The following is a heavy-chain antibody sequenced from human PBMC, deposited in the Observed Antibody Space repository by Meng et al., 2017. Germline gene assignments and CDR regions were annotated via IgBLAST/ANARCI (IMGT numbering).Heavy chain of an antibody. J-gene: IGHJ4*02. V-gene: IGHV1-8*01. CDR3: ARAGTYYYDSSGYYTLDY. Sequence: ASVKVSCKASGYTFTSYDINWVRQATGQGLEWMGWMNPNSGNTGYAQKFQGRVTMTRNTSISTAYMELSSLRSEDTAVYYCARAGTYYYDSSGYYTLDYWGQGTLVTVSS. D-gene: IGHD3-22*01. CDR1: GYTFTSYD. CDR2: MNPNSGNT.